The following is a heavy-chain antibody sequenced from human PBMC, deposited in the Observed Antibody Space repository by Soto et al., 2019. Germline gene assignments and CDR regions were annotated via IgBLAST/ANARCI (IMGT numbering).Heavy chain of an antibody. V-gene: IGHV3-23*01. CDR1: GFTFSSYA. D-gene: IGHD2-15*01. Sequence: GGSLRLSCAASGFTFSSYAMSWVRQAPGKGLEWVSAISGSGGSTYYADSVKGRFTISRDNSKNTLYLQMNSLRAEDTAVSYCAKDHGYCSGGSCYDGAFDSWGEGTMVAVS. CDR3: AKDHGYCSGGSCYDGAFDS. J-gene: IGHJ3*02. CDR2: ISGSGGST.